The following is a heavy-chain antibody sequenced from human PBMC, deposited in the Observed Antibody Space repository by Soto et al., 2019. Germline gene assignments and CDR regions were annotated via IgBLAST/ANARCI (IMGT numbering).Heavy chain of an antibody. V-gene: IGHV4-30-4*01. D-gene: IGHD6-13*01. J-gene: IGHJ5*02. CDR1: GGSISSGGYY. CDR3: ASSSWYLWFDP. CDR2: IYYSGST. Sequence: SETLSLTCTVSGGSISSGGYYWSWIRQPPGKGLGWIGYIYYSGSTYYNPSLKSRVTISVDTSKNQFSLKLSSVTAADTAVYYCASSSWYLWFDPWGQGTLVTVS.